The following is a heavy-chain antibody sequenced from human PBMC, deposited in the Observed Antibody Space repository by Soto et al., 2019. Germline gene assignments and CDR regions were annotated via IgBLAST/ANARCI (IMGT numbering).Heavy chain of an antibody. CDR3: ARALYGSGVLDV. J-gene: IGHJ6*02. CDR2: IYYSGNT. Sequence: SETLSLTCTVSGGSITSYYWSCIRQPPGKGLEWIGNIYYSGNTKYNPSLKSRVTISVDTSKNQFSLKLSSVTAADTAVYYCARALYGSGVLDVWGQGTTDTVSS. D-gene: IGHD3-10*01. V-gene: IGHV4-59*12. CDR1: GGSITSYY.